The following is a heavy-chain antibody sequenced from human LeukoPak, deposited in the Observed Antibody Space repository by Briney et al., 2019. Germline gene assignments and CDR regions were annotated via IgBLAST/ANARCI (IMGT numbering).Heavy chain of an antibody. CDR2: ISYDGSNK. J-gene: IGHJ4*02. CDR3: ARPYSSSSYLDY. Sequence: GGSLRLSCAASGFTFSSYAMHWVRQAPGKGLEWVAVISYDGSNKYYADSVKGRFTISRDNSKNTLYLQMNSLGAEDTAVYYCARPYSSSSYLDYRGQGTLVTVSS. D-gene: IGHD6-6*01. V-gene: IGHV3-30-3*01. CDR1: GFTFSSYA.